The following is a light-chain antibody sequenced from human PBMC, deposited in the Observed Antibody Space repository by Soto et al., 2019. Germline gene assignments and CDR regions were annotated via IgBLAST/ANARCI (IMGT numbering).Light chain of an antibody. CDR1: QSVSGD. CDR2: VAS. CDR3: QQFNNWPWT. Sequence: EIVMTQSPATLSVSPGERATLSCRASQSVSGDLAWYQQKPGQAPRLLIYVASTRATGIPARFSGSGSGTEFTLTISSLQSEDFAVYYCQQFNNWPWTFGPGTKVDI. V-gene: IGKV3-15*01. J-gene: IGKJ1*01.